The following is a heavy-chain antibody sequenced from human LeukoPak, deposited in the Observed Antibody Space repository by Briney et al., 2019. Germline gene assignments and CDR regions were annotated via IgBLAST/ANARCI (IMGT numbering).Heavy chain of an antibody. Sequence: GGSLRLSCAASGFTFDDYAMHWVRQAPGKGLEWVSLISGDGGSTYYADSVKGRFTIYRDNSKNSLYLQMNSLRTEDTALYYCAKGSYGPYYFDYWGQGTLVTVSS. CDR3: AKGSYGPYYFDY. CDR1: GFTFDDYA. V-gene: IGHV3-43*02. D-gene: IGHD5-18*01. CDR2: ISGDGGST. J-gene: IGHJ4*02.